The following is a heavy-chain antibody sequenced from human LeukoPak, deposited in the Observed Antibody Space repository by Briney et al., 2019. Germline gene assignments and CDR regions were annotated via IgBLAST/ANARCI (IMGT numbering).Heavy chain of an antibody. D-gene: IGHD6-6*01. CDR3: ARVETSIAARLGYFDL. CDR1: GVYNSSYY. V-gene: IGHV4-59*13. Sequence: SETLSLTCSVSGVYNSSYYGSWLRQPPGKGLEWIGYIYYSGNTNHNPSHKSRVTISVDTSKNQFSLKLSSVTAADTAVYYCARVETSIAARLGYFDLWGRGTLVTVSS. CDR2: IYYSGNT. J-gene: IGHJ2*01.